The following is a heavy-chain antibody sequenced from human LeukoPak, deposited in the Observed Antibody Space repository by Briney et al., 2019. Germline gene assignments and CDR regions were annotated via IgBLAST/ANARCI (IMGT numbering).Heavy chain of an antibody. D-gene: IGHD3-16*01. Sequence: SETLSLTCAVYGGSFSGYYWSWIRQPPGKGLEWIGEINHSGSTYYNPSLKSRVTISVDTSKNQFSLKLSSVTAADTAVYYCARHGIGLDPWGQGTLVSVSS. CDR1: GGSFSGYY. CDR3: ARHGIGLDP. J-gene: IGHJ5*02. CDR2: INHSGST. V-gene: IGHV4-34*01.